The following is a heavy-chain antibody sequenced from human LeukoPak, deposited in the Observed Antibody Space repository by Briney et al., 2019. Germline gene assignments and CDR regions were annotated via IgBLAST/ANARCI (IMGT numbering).Heavy chain of an antibody. D-gene: IGHD1-26*01. V-gene: IGHV3-53*01. CDR3: AREASGSYFHN. J-gene: IGHJ1*01. CDR2: IRTDDST. Sequence: GGSLRLSCAASGFIVVSNSYMSWVRQAPGKGLEWISLIRTDDSTYYADSVKGRFTISRDTSRNTLYLQMNILRAEDTAVYYCAREASGSYFHNWGQGTLVTVSS. CDR1: GFIVVSNSY.